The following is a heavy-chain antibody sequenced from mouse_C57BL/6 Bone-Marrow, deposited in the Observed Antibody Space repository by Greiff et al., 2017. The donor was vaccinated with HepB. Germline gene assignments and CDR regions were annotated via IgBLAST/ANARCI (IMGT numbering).Heavy chain of an antibody. CDR2: ISYDGSN. V-gene: IGHV3-6*01. Sequence: DVHLVESGPGLVKPSQSLSLTCSVTGYSITSGYYWNWIRQFPGNKLEWMGYISYDGSNNYNPSLKNRISITRDTSKNQFFLKLNSVTTEDTATYYCARDLDAYWGQGTLVTVSA. CDR1: GYSITSGYY. CDR3: ARDLDAY. J-gene: IGHJ3*01.